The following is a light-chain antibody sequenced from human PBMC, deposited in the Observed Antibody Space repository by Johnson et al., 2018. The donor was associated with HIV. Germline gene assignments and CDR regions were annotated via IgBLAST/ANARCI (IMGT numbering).Light chain of an antibody. J-gene: IGLJ1*01. CDR3: GTWDSSLRVGF. CDR1: SSNIGNNY. Sequence: AVLTQPPSVSAAPGQKVTISCSGSSSNIGNNYISWYQQLPGRAPKLLIYDNNKRPSGIPDRFSGSKSGTSATLGITGLQTGDEADYYCGTWDSSLRVGFFGPGTKGTVL. CDR2: DNN. V-gene: IGLV1-51*01.